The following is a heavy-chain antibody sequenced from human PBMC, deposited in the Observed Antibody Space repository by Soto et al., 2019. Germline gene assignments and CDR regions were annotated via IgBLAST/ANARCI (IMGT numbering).Heavy chain of an antibody. CDR1: GFTFSSSA. CDR3: AADPYYYDSSDYYSFDH. CDR2: IVAGSGNT. D-gene: IGHD3-22*01. Sequence: SVKVSCKTSGFTFSSSAVQWVRQARGQRLEWIGWIVAGSGNTHYAQRFQERVTITRDMSASTAYLELSSLRSEDTAVYYCAADPYYYDSSDYYSFDHWGQGTLVTVSS. J-gene: IGHJ4*02. V-gene: IGHV1-58*01.